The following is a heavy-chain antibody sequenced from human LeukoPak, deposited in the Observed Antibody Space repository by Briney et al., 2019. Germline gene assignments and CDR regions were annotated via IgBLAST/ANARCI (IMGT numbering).Heavy chain of an antibody. Sequence: PGGSLRLSCAASGFTLSTYTMNWVRQAPGKGLEWVSSISPTAISTWYADSLKGRFTISRDNARNLLFLEVNGLRAEDTGVFYCVRDFLGESGAGGLWGQGTVVSVSS. CDR1: GFTLSTYT. D-gene: IGHD3-10*01. CDR2: ISPTAIST. J-gene: IGHJ4*02. CDR3: VRDFLGESGAGGL. V-gene: IGHV3-21*06.